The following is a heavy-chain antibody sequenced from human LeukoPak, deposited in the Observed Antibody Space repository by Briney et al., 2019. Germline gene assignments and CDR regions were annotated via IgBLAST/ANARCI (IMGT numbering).Heavy chain of an antibody. Sequence: ASVKVSCKASGYTFTSYWIQWVRQAPGQGLEWMGLINPSDGSIAYTHRFQGRVTMTRDTSTSIVYMDLSSLRSEDTAVYYCAKAPRNSSTMLDYWGQGTLLTVSS. J-gene: IGHJ4*02. V-gene: IGHV1-46*01. CDR1: GYTFTSYW. CDR2: INPSDGSI. CDR3: AKAPRNSSTMLDY. D-gene: IGHD6-13*01.